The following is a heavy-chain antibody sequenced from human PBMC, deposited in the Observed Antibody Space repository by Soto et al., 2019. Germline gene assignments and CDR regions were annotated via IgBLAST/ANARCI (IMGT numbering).Heavy chain of an antibody. CDR2: INPTRGT. V-gene: IGHV4-34*01. J-gene: IGHJ4*02. D-gene: IGHD3-16*01. CDR1: TGSFTGHF. Sequence: SETLSLTCAVNTGSFTGHFWGWIRQPPGKGLEWIGEINPTRGTNYNPSLKSRVAISIEMSTNQFSLTLSSVTAADTAVYYCARTWGSTNDYWGRGTLVTVSS. CDR3: ARTWGSTNDY.